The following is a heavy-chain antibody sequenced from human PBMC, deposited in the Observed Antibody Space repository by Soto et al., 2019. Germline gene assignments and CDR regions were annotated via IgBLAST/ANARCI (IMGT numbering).Heavy chain of an antibody. J-gene: IGHJ4*02. V-gene: IGHV4-59*01. CDR2: IYYSGRT. CDR1: GGSISDYQ. D-gene: IGHD3-16*01. Sequence: QVQPQESGPGLAKPSETLSLTCSISGGSISDYQWNWIRQPPGKGLEWIGYIYYSGRTNYNPSLKSRLTISLDTSTRQFSLRLRSVTAADTAVYYCARMRGLGEISPYLDYWGQGALVTVSS. CDR3: ARMRGLGEISPYLDY.